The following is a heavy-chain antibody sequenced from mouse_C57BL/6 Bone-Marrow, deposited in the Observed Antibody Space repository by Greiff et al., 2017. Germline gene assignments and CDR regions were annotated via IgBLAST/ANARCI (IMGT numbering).Heavy chain of an antibody. CDR2: IYPGDGDT. CDR1: GYAFSSSW. J-gene: IGHJ1*03. D-gene: IGHD2-10*01. CDR3: ARSYHDV. V-gene: IGHV1-82*01. Sequence: VKLQESGPELVKPGASVKISCKASGYAFSSSWMNWVKQRPGKGLEWIGRIYPGDGDTNYKGKFKGKATLTADKSSSTAYMQRSSLTSEESAVYFCARSYHDVWGTGTTVTVSS.